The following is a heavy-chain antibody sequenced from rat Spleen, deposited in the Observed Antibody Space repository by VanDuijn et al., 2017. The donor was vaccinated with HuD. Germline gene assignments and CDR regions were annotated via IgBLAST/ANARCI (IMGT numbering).Heavy chain of an antibody. J-gene: IGHJ3*01. Sequence: EVQLVDSGGGLVQPGRSLKLSCAASGFTFRNYDMAWVRQAPTKGLEWVASISPSGGSTYYRDSVKGRFTVSRANAKSTLYLQINRLRSENTAQYYCASQGLQIWWFAHWGQGTPSTVSS. CDR2: ISPSGGST. CDR1: GFTFRNYD. D-gene: IGHD1-1*01. V-gene: IGHV5S23*01. CDR3: ASQGLQIWWFAH.